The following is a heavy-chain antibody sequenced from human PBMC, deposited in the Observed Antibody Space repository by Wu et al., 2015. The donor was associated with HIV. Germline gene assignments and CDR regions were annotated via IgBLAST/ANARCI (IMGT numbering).Heavy chain of an antibody. CDR3: ARDGGSGSPDAFDI. CDR1: GFTFTSFD. D-gene: IGHD3-10*01. CDR2: MNPNSGNT. V-gene: IGHV1-8*01. J-gene: IGHJ3*02. Sequence: QVQLVQSGAEVKKPGASVKVSCKAPGFTFTSFDINWVRQATGQGLEWMGWMNPNSGNTGYAQKFQGRVTITTDESTSTAYMELSSLRSEDTAVYYCARDGGSGSPDAFDIWAKGQWSPSLQ.